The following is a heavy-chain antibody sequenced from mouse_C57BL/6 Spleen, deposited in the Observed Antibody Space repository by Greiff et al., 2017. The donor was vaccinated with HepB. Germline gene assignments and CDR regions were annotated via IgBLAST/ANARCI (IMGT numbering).Heavy chain of an antibody. Sequence: QVQLQQPGAELVKPGASVKMSCKASGYTFTSYWITWVKQRPGQGLEWIGDIYPGSGSANYNEKFKSKATLTVDASSSTAYMQLSSLTSEDSAVYYCARPYYGNYAMDYWGQGTSVTVSS. D-gene: IGHD2-10*01. CDR3: ARPYYGNYAMDY. J-gene: IGHJ4*01. CDR2: IYPGSGSA. CDR1: GYTFTSYW. V-gene: IGHV1-55*01.